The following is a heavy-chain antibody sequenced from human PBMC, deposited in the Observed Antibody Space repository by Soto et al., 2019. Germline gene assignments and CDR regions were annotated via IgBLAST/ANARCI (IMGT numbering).Heavy chain of an antibody. CDR2: ISAYNGNT. D-gene: IGHD3-3*01. J-gene: IGHJ4*02. V-gene: IGHV1-18*01. CDR3: ARVWLESRKYYDFWSGYYTVLDY. Sequence: GASVKVSCNASDYTFTSYGISCVRQAPGQGLEWMGWISAYNGNTNYAQKLQGRVTMTTDTSTSTAYMELRSLRSDDTAVYYCARVWLESRKYYDFWSGYYTVLDYWGQGTLVTVS. CDR1: DYTFTSYG.